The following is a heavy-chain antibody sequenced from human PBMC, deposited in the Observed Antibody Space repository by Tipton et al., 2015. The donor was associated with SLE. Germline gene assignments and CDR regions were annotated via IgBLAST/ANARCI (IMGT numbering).Heavy chain of an antibody. CDR3: ARGSGWPYNWFDP. CDR2: IYHSGST. CDR1: GGSISSYY. D-gene: IGHD6-19*01. V-gene: IGHV4-59*04. Sequence: TLSLTCTVSGGSISSYYWSWIRQPPGKGLEWIGSIYHSGSTYYNPSLKSRVTISVDTSKNQFSLKLSSVTAADTAVYYCARGSGWPYNWFDPWGQGTLVTVSS. J-gene: IGHJ5*02.